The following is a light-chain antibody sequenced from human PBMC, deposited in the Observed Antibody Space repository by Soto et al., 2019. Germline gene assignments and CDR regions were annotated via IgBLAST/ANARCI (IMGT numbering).Light chain of an antibody. V-gene: IGLV2-14*01. Sequence: QSVLTQPASVSGSPGQSITISCTGTSSDVGGYNYVSWYQQHPGKAPKLMIYEVSNRPSGVSTRFSGSKSGNTASLTISGLQAEDEADYYCQSFDNGLLAYVFGTGTKVTVL. CDR1: SSDVGGYNY. CDR2: EVS. J-gene: IGLJ1*01. CDR3: QSFDNGLLAYV.